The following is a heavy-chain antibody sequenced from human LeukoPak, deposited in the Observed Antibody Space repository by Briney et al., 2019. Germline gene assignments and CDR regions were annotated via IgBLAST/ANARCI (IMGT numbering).Heavy chain of an antibody. CDR1: GGSIISYNYY. D-gene: IGHD1-1*01. CDR3: ARRRAERGFYFFDS. J-gene: IGHJ4*02. Sequence: SETLSLTCTVSGGSIISYNYYWGWIRQPPGKGLEWIGIIHHSGSTPYNPSLPSRVTISVDTSKNQFSLTLSSVTAADTAVYYCARRRAERGFYFFDSWGQGILVTVSS. V-gene: IGHV4-39*01. CDR2: IHHSGST.